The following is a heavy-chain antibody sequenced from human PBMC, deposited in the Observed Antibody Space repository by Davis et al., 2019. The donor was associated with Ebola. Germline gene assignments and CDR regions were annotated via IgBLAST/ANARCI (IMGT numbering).Heavy chain of an antibody. CDR2: IYHSGST. V-gene: IGHV4-30-2*01. CDR1: GGSISSGGYS. J-gene: IGHJ6*02. CDR3: ARYARYYYYYGMDV. Sequence: SETLSLTCAVSGGSISSGGYSWSWIRQPPGKGLEWIGYIYHSGSTYYNPSLKSRVTISVDTSKNQFSLKLSSVTAADTAVYYCARYARYYYYYGMDVWGQGTTVTVSS. D-gene: IGHD2-2*01.